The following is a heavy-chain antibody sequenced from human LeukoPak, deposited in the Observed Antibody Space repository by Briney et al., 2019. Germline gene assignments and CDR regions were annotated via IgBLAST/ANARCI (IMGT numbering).Heavy chain of an antibody. CDR3: ARVLGVRGVMRYYYHYYMDV. CDR2: IYYSGST. D-gene: IGHD3-10*01. CDR1: GGSISSSSYY. Sequence: SETLSLTCTVSGGSISSSSYYWGWIRQPPGKGLEWIGSIYYSGSTYYNPSLKSRVTISVDTSKNQFSLKLSSVTAADTAVYYCARVLGVRGVMRYYYHYYMDVWGKGTTVTISS. J-gene: IGHJ6*03. V-gene: IGHV4-39*07.